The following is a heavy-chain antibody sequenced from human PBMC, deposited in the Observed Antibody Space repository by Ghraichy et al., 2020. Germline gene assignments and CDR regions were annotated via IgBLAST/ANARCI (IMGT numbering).Heavy chain of an antibody. J-gene: IGHJ4*02. D-gene: IGHD1-26*01. CDR3: ARKVGATTGAVDY. CDR2: VTGYNGDT. V-gene: IGHV1-18*01. CDR1: GYTFTNYG. Sequence: ASVKVSCKASGYTFTNYGISWVRQAPGQGLQWMGWVTGYNGDTKYLQKLQGRVTMTTDTSTSTAYMELRSLRSDDTAVYYCARKVGATTGAVDYWGQGTLVTVSS.